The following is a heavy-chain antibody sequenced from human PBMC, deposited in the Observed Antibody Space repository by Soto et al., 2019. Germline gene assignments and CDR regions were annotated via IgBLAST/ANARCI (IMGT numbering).Heavy chain of an antibody. J-gene: IGHJ5*02. Sequence: QVQLVQSGAEVQKPGSSVKVSCKASGGTFSSYTISWVRQAPGQGLEWMGRIIPILGIANYAQKFQGRVTITADKSTSTAYMELSSLRSEDTAVYYCARDTWGSSYDPWGQGTLVTVSS. CDR3: ARDTWGSSYDP. V-gene: IGHV1-69*08. D-gene: IGHD2-15*01. CDR1: GGTFSSYT. CDR2: IIPILGIA.